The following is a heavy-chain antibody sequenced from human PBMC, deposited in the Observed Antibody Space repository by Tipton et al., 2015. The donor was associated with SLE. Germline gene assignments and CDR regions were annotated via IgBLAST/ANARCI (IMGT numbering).Heavy chain of an antibody. Sequence: TLSLTCTVYGGSFSGYYWSWIRQPPGKGLEWIGEINHSGSTNYNPSLKSRVTISVDTSKNQFSLKLSSVTAADTAVYYCARKRNGVGIWGQGTMVTVSS. D-gene: IGHD1-26*01. CDR2: INHSGST. J-gene: IGHJ3*02. CDR3: ARKRNGVGI. CDR1: GGSFSGYY. V-gene: IGHV4-34*01.